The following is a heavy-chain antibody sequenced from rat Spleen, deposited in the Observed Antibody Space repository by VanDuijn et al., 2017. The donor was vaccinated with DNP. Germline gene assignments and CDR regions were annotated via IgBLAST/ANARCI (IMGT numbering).Heavy chain of an antibody. CDR3: ARDWDGYNIDY. D-gene: IGHD4-1*01. CDR1: GFSLTSNN. J-gene: IGHJ2*01. Sequence: QVQLKESGPGLVQPSQTLSLTCTVAGFSLTSNNVHWLRQPSGKGLEWMGIIGTGGSTEYNSALKSRLSISRDTSKNQIFLKMNSLQTEDSATYYCARDWDGYNIDYWGQGLMVTVSS. CDR2: IGTGGST. V-gene: IGHV2-30*01.